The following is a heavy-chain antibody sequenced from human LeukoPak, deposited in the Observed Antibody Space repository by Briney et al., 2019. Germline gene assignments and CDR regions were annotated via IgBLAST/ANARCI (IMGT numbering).Heavy chain of an antibody. V-gene: IGHV4-4*07. D-gene: IGHD2-8*01. J-gene: IGHJ4*02. Sequence: SETLSLTCTVSGGSISSYYWSWIRQPAGKGLEWIGRIYTSGSTNYNPSLKSRVTMPVDTSKNQFSLKLSSVTAADTAVYYCARVSGYCSDGVCRFDYWGQGTLVTVSS. CDR3: ARVSGYCSDGVCRFDY. CDR2: IYTSGST. CDR1: GGSISSYY.